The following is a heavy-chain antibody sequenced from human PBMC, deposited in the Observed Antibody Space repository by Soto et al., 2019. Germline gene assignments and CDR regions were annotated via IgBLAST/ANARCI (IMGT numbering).Heavy chain of an antibody. CDR3: ATRMYSTSWYYFVS. J-gene: IGHJ4*02. D-gene: IGHD6-13*01. Sequence: EVQLLESGGGFVQPGGSLRLSCAASGFTFTNYALSWVRQAPGKGLEWVSTIGGGSGSTSYADSVKGRFSISRENSINKLYLQMSSLRAEDTALYYCATRMYSTSWYYFVSWGQGTLVTVSS. CDR2: IGGGSGST. CDR1: GFTFTNYA. V-gene: IGHV3-23*01.